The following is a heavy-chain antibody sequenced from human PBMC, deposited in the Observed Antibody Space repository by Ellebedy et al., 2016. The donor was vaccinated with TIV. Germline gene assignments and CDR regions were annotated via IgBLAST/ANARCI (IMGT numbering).Heavy chain of an antibody. CDR1: GFTFNTYG. J-gene: IGHJ4*02. D-gene: IGHD3-16*02. Sequence: PGGSLRLSCAASGFTFNTYGMHWVRQAPGKGLEWVAVIWYDGSKKYYADSVKGRFTISRDDSKNTLHLQMNSLRDEDTALYYCARGQLRLGELSLAPFDYWGQGTLVTVSS. CDR3: ARGQLRLGELSLAPFDY. CDR2: IWYDGSKK. V-gene: IGHV3-33*08.